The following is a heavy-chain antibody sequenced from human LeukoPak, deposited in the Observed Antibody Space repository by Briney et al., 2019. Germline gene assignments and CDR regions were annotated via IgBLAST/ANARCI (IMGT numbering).Heavy chain of an antibody. V-gene: IGHV3-23*01. CDR1: GFTFTSYT. CDR2: VNNRGVT. Sequence: GGSLRLSCVASGFTFTSYTMIWFRQAPGKGLEWVSAVNNRGVTYYPGSVKGRFTTSRDNSKNTLYLQMSSLRVEDTAIYFCAKERQTGDYFTSDSWGQGTLDTVSS. D-gene: IGHD4-17*01. J-gene: IGHJ4*02. CDR3: AKERQTGDYFTSDS.